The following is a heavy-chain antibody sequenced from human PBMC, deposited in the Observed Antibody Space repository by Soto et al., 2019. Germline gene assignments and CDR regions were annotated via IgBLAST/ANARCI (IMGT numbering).Heavy chain of an antibody. CDR1: GFTFSSYG. CDR3: AKDPAPYGSGYDNWFDP. D-gene: IGHD3-10*01. J-gene: IGHJ5*02. Sequence: GGSLRLSCAASGFTFSSYGMHWVRQAPGKGLEWVAVISYDGSNKYYADSVKGRFTISRDNSKNTLYLQMNSLRAEDTAVYYCAKDPAPYGSGYDNWFDPWGQGTLVTVSS. V-gene: IGHV3-30*18. CDR2: ISYDGSNK.